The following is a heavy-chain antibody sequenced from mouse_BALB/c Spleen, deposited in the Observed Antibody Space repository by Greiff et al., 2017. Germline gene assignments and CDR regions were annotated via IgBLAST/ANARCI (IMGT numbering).Heavy chain of an antibody. D-gene: IGHD2-1*01. J-gene: IGHJ2*01. CDR3: ARNFYYGNKDYIDY. CDR1: GFSLTSYG. Sequence: QVQLKQSGPGLVQPSQSLSITCTVSGFSLTSYGVHWVRQSPGKGLEWLGVIWSGGSTDYNAAFISRLSISKDNSKSQVFFKMNRLQANDTAIYYGARNFYYGNKDYIDYWGQGTTLTVSS. CDR2: IWSGGST. V-gene: IGHV2-2*02.